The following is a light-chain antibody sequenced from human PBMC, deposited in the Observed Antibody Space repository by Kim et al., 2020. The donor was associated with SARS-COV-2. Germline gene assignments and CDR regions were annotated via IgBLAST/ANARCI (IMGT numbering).Light chain of an antibody. CDR3: QQYDKWPLT. J-gene: IGKJ4*01. CDR2: DAS. CDR1: QSANSN. V-gene: IGKV3-15*01. Sequence: SPGESATLSCRASQSANSNLAWYQQKPGQAPRLLIYDASTRATDIPARFSGSGSGTDFTLTITCLQPEDFAVYYCQQYDKWPLTFGGGTKVDIK.